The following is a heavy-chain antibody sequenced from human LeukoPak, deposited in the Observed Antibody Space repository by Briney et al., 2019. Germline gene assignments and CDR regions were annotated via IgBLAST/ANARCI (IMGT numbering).Heavy chain of an antibody. Sequence: GRSLRLSCTASEFTFGDHAMGWVRQAPGKGLEWVGFIRSRAYGGTTEYAPAVKGRFLISRDDSKSIAYLHMNSLKTEDTAVYYCARGPIQQWLYNGMDVWGQGTTVSVSS. V-gene: IGHV3-49*04. CDR2: IRSRAYGGTT. CDR3: ARGPIQQWLYNGMDV. D-gene: IGHD5-18*01. CDR1: EFTFGDHA. J-gene: IGHJ6*02.